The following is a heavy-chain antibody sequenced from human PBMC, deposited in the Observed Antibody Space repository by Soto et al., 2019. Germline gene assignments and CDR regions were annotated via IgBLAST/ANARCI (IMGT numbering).Heavy chain of an antibody. CDR1: GFTFSTYW. J-gene: IGHJ4*02. Sequence: EVQLVESGGGLVQPGGSLRLSCAASGFTFSTYWMHWVRQAPGKGLVWVSRINEDGSTINYADSVKGRFTISRDNAKKMLYREVNSRRAEDAVVYYCKRDSGGRGGYWGQGTLVTVSS. CDR2: INEDGSTI. D-gene: IGHD3-16*01. V-gene: IGHV3-74*01. CDR3: KRDSGGRGGY.